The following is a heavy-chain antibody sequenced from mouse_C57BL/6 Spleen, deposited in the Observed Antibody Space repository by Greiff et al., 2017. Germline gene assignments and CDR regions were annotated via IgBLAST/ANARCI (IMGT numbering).Heavy chain of an antibody. CDR3: ARAYDSTHYYAMDY. CDR1: GYTFTSYW. V-gene: IGHV1-52*01. CDR2: IDPSDSET. Sequence: QVQLQQPGAELVRPGSSVKLSCKASGYTFTSYWMHWVKQRPIQGLEWIGNIDPSDSETHYNQKFKDKATLTVDKSSSTAYMQLSSLTSEDSAVYYCARAYDSTHYYAMDYWGQGTSVTVSS. D-gene: IGHD2-5*01. J-gene: IGHJ4*01.